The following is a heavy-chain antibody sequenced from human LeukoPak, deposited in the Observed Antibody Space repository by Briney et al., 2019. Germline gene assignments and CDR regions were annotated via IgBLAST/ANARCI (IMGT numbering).Heavy chain of an antibody. V-gene: IGHV3-48*04. J-gene: IGHJ3*02. D-gene: IGHD3-22*01. CDR1: GFTFSSYW. CDR3: ARVSGYYSLDAFDI. Sequence: GGSLRLSCAASGFTFSSYWMNWVRQAPGKGLEWVSYISSSGSTIYYADSVKGRFTISRDNAKNSLYLQMNSLRAEDTAVYYCARVSGYYSLDAFDIWGQGTMVTVSS. CDR2: ISSSGSTI.